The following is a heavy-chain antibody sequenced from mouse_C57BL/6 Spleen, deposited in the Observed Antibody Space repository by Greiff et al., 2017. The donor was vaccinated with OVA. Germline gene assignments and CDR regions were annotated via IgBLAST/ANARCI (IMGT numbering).Heavy chain of an antibody. V-gene: IGHV1-50*01. CDR2: IDPSDSYT. CDR3: ARNSTTLVAPDY. D-gene: IGHD1-1*01. J-gene: IGHJ2*01. Sequence: VQLQQPGAELVKPGASVKLSCKASGYTFTSYWMQWVQQRPGQGLEWIGTIDPSDSYTNYNQKFKGQATLTVDTSPSTAYMQLSSLSSDYSSVYYCARNSTTLVAPDYWGQGTTLTVSS. CDR1: GYTFTSYW.